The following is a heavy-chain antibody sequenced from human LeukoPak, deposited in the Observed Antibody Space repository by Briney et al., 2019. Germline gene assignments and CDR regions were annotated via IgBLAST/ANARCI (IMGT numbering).Heavy chain of an antibody. CDR1: GYTFTGYY. D-gene: IGHD6-13*01. Sequence: GASVKVSCKASGYTFTGYYMHWVRQAPGQGLEWMGWINPNSGGTNYAQKFQGRVTVTRDTSISTAYMELSRLRSDDTAVYYCARGDMAAAGDYYYYYYMDVWGKGTTVIVSS. J-gene: IGHJ6*03. CDR3: ARGDMAAAGDYYYYYYMDV. V-gene: IGHV1-2*02. CDR2: INPNSGGT.